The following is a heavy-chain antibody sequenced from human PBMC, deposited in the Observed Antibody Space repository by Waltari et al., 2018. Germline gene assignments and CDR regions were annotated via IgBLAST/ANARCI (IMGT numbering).Heavy chain of an antibody. CDR1: GSTCSSYA. Sequence: EVQLLESGGDLVQPGGSLRLYCAASGSTCSSYAINWVRLGPGTGLDWVSAITVGDDTYYADSVKGRFTISRDTSKDTVHLQMNGLRAEDTAVYYCATPFYNWDDPLHSWGQGTLVTVSS. D-gene: IGHD1-20*01. CDR3: ATPFYNWDDPLHS. CDR2: ITVGDDT. V-gene: IGHV3-23*01. J-gene: IGHJ4*02.